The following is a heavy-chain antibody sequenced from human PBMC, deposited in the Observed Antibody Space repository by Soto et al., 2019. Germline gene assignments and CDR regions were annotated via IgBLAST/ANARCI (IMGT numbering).Heavy chain of an antibody. CDR1: GFTFSSYS. CDR3: ARDRELVDY. V-gene: IGHV3-21*01. D-gene: IGHD1-26*01. CDR2: ISSSSSYI. Sequence: EVQLVESGGGLVKPGGSLRLSCAASGFTFSSYSMNWVRQAPGKGLEWVSSISSSSSYIYYVDSVKGRFTISRDNAKNSLYLQMNSLRAEDTAVYYCARDRELVDYWGQGTLVTVSS. J-gene: IGHJ4*02.